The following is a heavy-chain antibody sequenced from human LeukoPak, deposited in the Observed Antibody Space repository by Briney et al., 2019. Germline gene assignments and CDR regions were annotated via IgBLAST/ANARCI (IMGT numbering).Heavy chain of an antibody. D-gene: IGHD3-10*01. CDR1: GFTFDDYA. CDR3: AKDNYGSEHGMDV. Sequence: GGSLRLSCAASGFTFDDYAMHWVRQAPGKGLEGVSGISWNSGSIDYADSVKGRFTISRDNAKNSLYLQMNSLRAEDTALYYCAKDNYGSEHGMDVWGQGTTVTVSS. V-gene: IGHV3-9*01. CDR2: ISWNSGSI. J-gene: IGHJ6*02.